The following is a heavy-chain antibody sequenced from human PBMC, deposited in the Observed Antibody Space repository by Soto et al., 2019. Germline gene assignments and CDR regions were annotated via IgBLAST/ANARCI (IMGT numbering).Heavy chain of an antibody. CDR1: GFTFSSYS. J-gene: IGHJ4*02. CDR3: ARGGYYDSSGDLQGDFDY. Sequence: EVQLVESGGGLVKPGGSLRLSCAASGFTFSSYSMNWVRQAPGKGLEWVSSISSSSSYIYYADSVKGRFTISRDNAKNSLYLQMNSLRAEDTAVYYCARGGYYDSSGDLQGDFDYWGQGTLVTVSS. D-gene: IGHD3-22*01. CDR2: ISSSSSYI. V-gene: IGHV3-21*01.